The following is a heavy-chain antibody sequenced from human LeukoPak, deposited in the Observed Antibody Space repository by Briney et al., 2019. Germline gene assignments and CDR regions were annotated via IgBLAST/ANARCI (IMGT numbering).Heavy chain of an antibody. Sequence: PSETLSLTCTVSGGSISSYYWSWIRQPAGKGLEWIGRIYTSGSTNYNPSLKSRVTMSVDTSKNQFSLKLSSVTAADTAVYYCARSHYCSSTSCLDYGMDVWGQGTTVTVSS. CDR2: IYTSGST. V-gene: IGHV4-4*07. CDR1: GGSISSYY. CDR3: ARSHYCSSTSCLDYGMDV. D-gene: IGHD2-2*01. J-gene: IGHJ6*02.